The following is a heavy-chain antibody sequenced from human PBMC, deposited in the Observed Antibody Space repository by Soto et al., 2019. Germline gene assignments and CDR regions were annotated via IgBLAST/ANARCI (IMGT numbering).Heavy chain of an antibody. CDR2: IIPIFGTA. D-gene: IGHD2-2*01. CDR1: GGTFSSYA. V-gene: IGHV1-69*01. Sequence: QVQLVQSGAEVKKPGSSVKVSCEASGGTFSSYAISWVRQAPGQGLEWMGGIIPIFGTANYAQKFQGRVTITADESTSTAYMELSSLRSEDTAVYYCARDSYCSSTSCYYYYGMAVWGQGTTVTVSS. CDR3: ARDSYCSSTSCYYYYGMAV. J-gene: IGHJ6*02.